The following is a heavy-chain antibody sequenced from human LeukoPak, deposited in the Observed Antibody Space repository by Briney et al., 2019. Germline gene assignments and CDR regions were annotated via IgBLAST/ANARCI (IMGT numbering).Heavy chain of an antibody. CDR2: IGTAGDP. D-gene: IGHD3-10*01. CDR1: GFTVSNYD. V-gene: IGHV3-13*05. Sequence: PGGSLRLSCAASGFTVSNYDLHWVRQGTGKGLEWVSGIGTAGDPYYPGSVKGRFTISRENAKKSLYLQMNSLRDGDTAVYYCTRGIRAGVWAFDIWGQGTMVTVAS. CDR3: TRGIRAGVWAFDI. J-gene: IGHJ3*02.